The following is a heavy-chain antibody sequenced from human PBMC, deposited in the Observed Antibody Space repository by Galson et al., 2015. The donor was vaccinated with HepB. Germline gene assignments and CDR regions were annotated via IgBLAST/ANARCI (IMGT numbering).Heavy chain of an antibody. V-gene: IGHV3-23*01. CDR1: GFIVSSYG. CDR3: AKRTSLSGFDY. J-gene: IGHJ4*02. D-gene: IGHD2-2*01. Sequence: SLRLSCAASGFIVSSYGMSWVRQAPGKGLEWVSGFSGGGRAYYADSVKGRFTITRDSSQNTMFLQMYSLRAEDTAVYYCAKRTSLSGFDYWGRGTLVTVSS. CDR2: FSGGGRA.